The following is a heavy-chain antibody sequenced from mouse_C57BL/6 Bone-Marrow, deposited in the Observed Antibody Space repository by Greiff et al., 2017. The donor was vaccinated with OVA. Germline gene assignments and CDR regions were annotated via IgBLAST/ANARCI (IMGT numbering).Heavy chain of an antibody. V-gene: IGHV5-15*01. Sequence: EVHLVESGGGLVQPGGSLKLSCAASGFTFSDHGMAWVRQAPRKGPEWVAFISNLADSIYYADTVTGRFTISRENAKNTLYLEMSILRSEDTAMYYCARQLTGPYYLYFDVWGTGTTVTVSS. CDR2: ISNLADSI. CDR3: ARQLTGPYYLYFDV. CDR1: GFTFSDHG. D-gene: IGHD4-1*01. J-gene: IGHJ1*03.